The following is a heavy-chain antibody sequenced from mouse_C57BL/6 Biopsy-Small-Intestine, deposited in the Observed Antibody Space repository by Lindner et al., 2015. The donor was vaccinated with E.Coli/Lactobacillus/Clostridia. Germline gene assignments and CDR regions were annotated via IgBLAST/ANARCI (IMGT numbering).Heavy chain of an antibody. V-gene: IGHV1-7*01. CDR3: TRDVEGKDAFDN. Sequence: SVKVSCKASGYTFTSYGISWLRQAPGQGLEWMGWIKPYNGDTKYAQKFEGRVSVTTDTSTSTAYIELTSLRSDDTAVYYCTRDVEGKDAFDNWGQGTLVSVSS. J-gene: IGHJ3*01. CDR1: GYTFTSYG. CDR2: IKPYNGDT.